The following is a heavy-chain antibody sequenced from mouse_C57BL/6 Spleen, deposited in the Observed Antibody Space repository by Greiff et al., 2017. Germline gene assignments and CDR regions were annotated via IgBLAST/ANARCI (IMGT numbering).Heavy chain of an antibody. J-gene: IGHJ1*03. Sequence: VQLQQPGAELVMPGASVKLSCKASGYTFTSYWMHWVKQRPGQGLEWIGEIDPSDSYTNYNQKFKGKSTLTVDKSSSTAYMQLSSLTSEDSAVYYCARTVTVVATKYFDVWGTGTTVTVSS. CDR1: GYTFTSYW. CDR2: IDPSDSYT. CDR3: ARTVTVVATKYFDV. V-gene: IGHV1-69*01. D-gene: IGHD1-1*01.